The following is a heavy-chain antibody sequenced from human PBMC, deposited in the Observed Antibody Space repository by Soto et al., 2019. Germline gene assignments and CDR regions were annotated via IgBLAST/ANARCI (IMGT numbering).Heavy chain of an antibody. D-gene: IGHD3-10*01. CDR3: ARSVLFRGLNRAFDI. CDR2: ISGTTKYI. CDR1: GFTFSSFN. J-gene: IGHJ3*02. V-gene: IGHV3-21*01. Sequence: EVQLVESGGGLVKPGGSLRLSCSASGFTFSSFNMHSVRQAPGKGLEWVSSISGTTKYIYYGDSVKGRFTISRDNAENSMFLQMNSLRVEDTAVYYCARSVLFRGLNRAFDIWGQGTLVTVSS.